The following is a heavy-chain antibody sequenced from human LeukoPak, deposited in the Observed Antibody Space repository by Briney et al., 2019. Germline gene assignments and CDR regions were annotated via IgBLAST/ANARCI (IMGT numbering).Heavy chain of an antibody. D-gene: IGHD3-10*01. J-gene: IGHJ4*02. V-gene: IGHV3-23*01. CDR1: GFTFSSYA. CDR2: ISKSGGST. CDR3: AKRASGSGTSLYYFDY. Sequence: GGSLRLSCAASGFTFSSYAMSWVRQAPGKGLEWVSVISKSGGSTFYADSVKGRFTISRDNSKNTLYLQMNSLRAEDTAVYYCAKRASGSGTSLYYFDYWGQGTLVTVST.